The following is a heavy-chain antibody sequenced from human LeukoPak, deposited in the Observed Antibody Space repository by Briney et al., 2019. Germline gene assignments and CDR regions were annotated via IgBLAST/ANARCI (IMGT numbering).Heavy chain of an antibody. Sequence: ASVKVSCKASGGTFSSYAISWVRQAPGQGLEWMGRIIPILGIANYAQKFQGGVTITADKSTSTAYMELSSLRSEDTAVYYCARYSSGWSETTDYWGQGTLVTVSS. V-gene: IGHV1-69*04. J-gene: IGHJ4*02. CDR3: ARYSSGWSETTDY. CDR1: GGTFSSYA. CDR2: IIPILGIA. D-gene: IGHD6-19*01.